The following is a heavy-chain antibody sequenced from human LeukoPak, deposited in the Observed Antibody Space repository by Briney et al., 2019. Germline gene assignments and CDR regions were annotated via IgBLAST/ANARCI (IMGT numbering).Heavy chain of an antibody. J-gene: IGHJ4*02. CDR1: GFTVSSNY. D-gene: IGHD3-16*01. Sequence: PGGSLRLSCAVSGFTVSSNYMSWVRQAPGKGLEWVSVIYSGGSTSYADPVKGRFTISRDNSKNTLYLQMNTLRAEDTAVYYCASALRPFGYWGQGTLVTVSS. CDR2: IYSGGST. V-gene: IGHV3-53*01. CDR3: ASALRPFGY.